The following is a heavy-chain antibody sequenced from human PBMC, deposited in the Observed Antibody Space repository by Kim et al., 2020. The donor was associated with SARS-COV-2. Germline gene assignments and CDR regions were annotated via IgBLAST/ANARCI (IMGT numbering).Heavy chain of an antibody. J-gene: IGHJ4*02. Sequence: SETLSLTCTVSGGSISSSSYYWGWIRQPPGKGLEWIGSIYYSGSTYYNPSLKSRVTISVDTSKNQFSLKLSSVTAADTAVYYCVSRGRSYLIHSSDYWGQGTLVTVSS. CDR2: IYYSGST. CDR1: GGSISSSSYY. CDR3: VSRGRSYLIHSSDY. D-gene: IGHD1-26*01. V-gene: IGHV4-39*01.